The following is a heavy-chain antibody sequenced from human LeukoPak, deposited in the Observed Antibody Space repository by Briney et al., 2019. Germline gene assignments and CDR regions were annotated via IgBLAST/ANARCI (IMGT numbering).Heavy chain of an antibody. CDR2: INEGGSEK. J-gene: IGHJ4*02. D-gene: IGHD6-19*01. CDR3: TRDSGRFRLDY. Sequence: GGSLRLSCAGSGFTFSTSWMNWVRQAPGKGLEWVASINEGGSEKYNVDSVRGGLTVSRENANNSLYLQMNSLRVADTAVYYCTRDSGRFRLDYWGQGILVTVSS. V-gene: IGHV3-7*01. CDR1: GFTFSTSW.